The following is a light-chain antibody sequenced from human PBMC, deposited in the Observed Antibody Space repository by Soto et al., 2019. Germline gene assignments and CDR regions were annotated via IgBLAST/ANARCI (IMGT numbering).Light chain of an antibody. J-gene: IGKJ1*01. CDR2: GAS. CDR3: QQYGSSPWT. Sequence: EVVLTQSPATLSLSPGDRATLSCRASQSVFGYLAWYQHKPGQAPRLLIYGASSRAAGIPDRFSGSGSGPDFTLTISRLGPEDVAVYFCQQYGSSPWTFGQGTKVEIK. V-gene: IGKV3-20*01. CDR1: QSVFGY.